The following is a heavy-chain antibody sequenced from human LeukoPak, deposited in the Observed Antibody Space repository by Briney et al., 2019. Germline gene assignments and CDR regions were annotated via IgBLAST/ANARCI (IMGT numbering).Heavy chain of an antibody. D-gene: IGHD1-26*01. CDR1: GFMISNYA. Sequence: PGSFLRPSCASSGFMISNYAMTLRRQAPGKRLDLVSIITNDSNYTKSADSVRGRFTISRDNSKNTLFLQMNTLRVDDTAVYYCVKGVGPRAPNGRVFEYWGQGALVTVSS. J-gene: IGHJ4*02. CDR2: ITNDSNYT. CDR3: VKGVGPRAPNGRVFEY. V-gene: IGHV3-23*01.